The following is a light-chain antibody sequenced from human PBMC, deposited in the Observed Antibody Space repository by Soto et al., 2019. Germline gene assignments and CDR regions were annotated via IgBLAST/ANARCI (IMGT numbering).Light chain of an antibody. CDR3: QQYGTSPWT. V-gene: IGKV3-20*01. J-gene: IGKJ1*01. Sequence: IVLMQSPDTLSLSPGERATLSCRASRSLSSDYLAWYQQKPGQAPRLLIYGASSRATGIPGRFSGSGSGTDFTLTISRLEPEDFAVYYCQQYGTSPWTFGQGTKVDIK. CDR1: RSLSSDY. CDR2: GAS.